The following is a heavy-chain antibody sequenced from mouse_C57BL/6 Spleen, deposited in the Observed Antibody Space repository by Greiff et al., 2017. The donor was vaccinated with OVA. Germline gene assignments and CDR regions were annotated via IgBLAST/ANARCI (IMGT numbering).Heavy chain of an antibody. J-gene: IGHJ4*01. CDR2: IDPSDSYT. V-gene: IGHV1-50*01. Sequence: VQLQQPGAELVKPGASVKLSCKASGYTFTSYWMQWVKQRPGQGLAWIGEIDPSDSYTNYNQKFKGKATLTVDTSSSTAYMQLSSLTSEDSAVYYCARVLRPSYAMDYWGQGTSVTVSS. CDR3: ARVLRPSYAMDY. CDR1: GYTFTSYW. D-gene: IGHD2-4*01.